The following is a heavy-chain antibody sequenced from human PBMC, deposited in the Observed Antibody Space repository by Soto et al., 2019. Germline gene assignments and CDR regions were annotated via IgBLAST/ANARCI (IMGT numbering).Heavy chain of an antibody. D-gene: IGHD2-15*01. CDR3: ARGHEGRYCGGGSCYHFDY. J-gene: IGHJ4*02. Sequence: FQVRVTMTRDNSISTAYMELSSLTSEDTAVYYCARGHEGRYCGGGSCYHFDYWGQGTLVTVSS. V-gene: IGHV1-8*01.